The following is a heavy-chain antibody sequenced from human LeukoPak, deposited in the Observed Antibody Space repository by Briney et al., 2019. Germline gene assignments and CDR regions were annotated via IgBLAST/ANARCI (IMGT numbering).Heavy chain of an antibody. D-gene: IGHD3-22*01. CDR3: ATYPPYYYDSSGYYRTFDY. CDR1: GYTFTSYG. Sequence: ASVKVSCKASGYTFTSYGISWVRQAPGQGLEWMGWISAYNGNTNYAQKFQGRVTMTEDTSTDTAYMELSSLRSEDTAVYYCATYPPYYYDSSGYYRTFDYWGQGTLVTVSS. J-gene: IGHJ4*02. V-gene: IGHV1-18*01. CDR2: ISAYNGNT.